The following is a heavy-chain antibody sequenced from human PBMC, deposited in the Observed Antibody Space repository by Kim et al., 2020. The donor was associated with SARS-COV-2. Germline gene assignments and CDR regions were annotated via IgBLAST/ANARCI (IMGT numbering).Heavy chain of an antibody. CDR2: ISSNGGST. V-gene: IGHV3-64D*09. CDR1: GFTFSSYA. Sequence: GGSLRLSCSASGFTFSSYAMHWVRQAPGKGLEYVSAISSNGGSTYYADSVKGRFTISRDNSKNTLYLQMSSLRAEDTAVYYCGKPVEFSSSSWLRGRGNWFDPWGQGTLVTVSS. J-gene: IGHJ5*02. CDR3: GKPVEFSSSSWLRGRGNWFDP. D-gene: IGHD6-13*01.